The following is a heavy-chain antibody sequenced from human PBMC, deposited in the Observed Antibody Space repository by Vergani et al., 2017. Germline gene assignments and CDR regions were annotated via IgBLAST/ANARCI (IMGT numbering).Heavy chain of an antibody. V-gene: IGHV3-21*01. CDR1: GFTFSHYS. D-gene: IGHD3-3*01. Sequence: EVDLVESGGGLAQPGGSLRLSCEASGFTFSHYSMNWVRQAPGKGLEWVSSISGNNDDVYYADSVKGRFTISRDNAKNSLYLDMSSLRAEDTAVYYCARFSRPYYDFWSGYYVTDYYYMDVWGKGTTVTVSS. J-gene: IGHJ6*03. CDR2: ISGNNDDV. CDR3: ARFSRPYYDFWSGYYVTDYYYMDV.